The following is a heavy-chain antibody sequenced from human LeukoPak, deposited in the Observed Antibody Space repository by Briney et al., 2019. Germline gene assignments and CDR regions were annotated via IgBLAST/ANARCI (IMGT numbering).Heavy chain of an antibody. V-gene: IGHV3-21*01. CDR3: VRVLDTVTTAFFVY. CDR1: GFTFSSYS. CDR2: ICSSRRFL. J-gene: IGHJ4*02. Sequence: PVGSLRLSCAASGFTFSSYSMNSVRQAPGEGLESVSFICSSRRFLYYADSVKGRFTISRDNAKNSLFLQMNSLRPEHTAVYYCVRVLDTVTTAFFVYWGPGTLVTASS. D-gene: IGHD4-11*01.